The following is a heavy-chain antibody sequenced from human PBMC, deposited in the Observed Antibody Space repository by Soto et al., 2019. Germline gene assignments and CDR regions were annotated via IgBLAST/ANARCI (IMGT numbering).Heavy chain of an antibody. CDR2: ISGSGART. J-gene: IGHJ4*02. CDR1: GFTFSSYA. V-gene: IGHV3-23*01. D-gene: IGHD6-13*01. Sequence: GGSLRLSCAASGFTFSSYAMSWVRQAPGKGREWVSAISGSGARTYYADSVKGRFTIDRDSSKNTLYLQMNSLIAEDTAVYYCAQGRAAFDYWGQGTLVTVSS. CDR3: AQGRAAFDY.